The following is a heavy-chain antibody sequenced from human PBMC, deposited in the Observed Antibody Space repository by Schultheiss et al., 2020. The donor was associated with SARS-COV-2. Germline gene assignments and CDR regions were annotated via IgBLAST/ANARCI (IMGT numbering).Heavy chain of an antibody. CDR2: IYYSGST. Sequence: SETLSLTCTVSGGSISSYYWSWIRQPPGKGLEWIGSIYYSGSTNYNPSLKSRVTMSVDTSKNQFSLKLSSVTAADTAVYYCARIPPSDSSGWYVDYWGQGTLVTVSS. CDR1: GGSISSYY. D-gene: IGHD6-19*01. J-gene: IGHJ4*02. V-gene: IGHV4-59*08. CDR3: ARIPPSDSSGWYVDY.